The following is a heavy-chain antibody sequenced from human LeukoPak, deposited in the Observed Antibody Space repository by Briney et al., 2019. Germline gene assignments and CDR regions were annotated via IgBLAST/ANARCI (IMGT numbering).Heavy chain of an antibody. CDR2: IYTSGST. D-gene: IGHD6-13*01. CDR3: ARLKGIAAAGTSYYYYGMDV. V-gene: IGHV4-4*07. CDR1: GGSISSYY. Sequence: SETLSVTCIDSGGSISSYYWSWIRQPAGEGLEWIGRIYTSGSTNYNPSLKSRVTMSVDTSKNQFSLKLSSVTAADTAVYYCARLKGIAAAGTSYYYYGMDVWGQGTTVTVSS. J-gene: IGHJ6*02.